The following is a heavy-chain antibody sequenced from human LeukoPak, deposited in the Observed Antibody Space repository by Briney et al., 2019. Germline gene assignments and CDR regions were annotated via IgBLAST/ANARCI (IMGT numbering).Heavy chain of an antibody. J-gene: IGHJ4*02. D-gene: IGHD5-18*01. CDR1: GFTFSSYD. CDR2: ISYDGSNK. V-gene: IGHV3-30*18. CDR3: AKDRNFGYSYGSPSDY. Sequence: PGGSLRLSCAASGFTFSSYDMHWVRQAPGKGLEWVAVISYDGSNKYYADSVKGRFTISRDNSKNTLYLQMNSLRAEDTAVYYCAKDRNFGYSYGSPSDYWGQGTLVTVSS.